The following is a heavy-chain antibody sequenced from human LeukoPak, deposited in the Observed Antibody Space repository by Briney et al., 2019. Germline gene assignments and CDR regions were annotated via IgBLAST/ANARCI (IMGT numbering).Heavy chain of an antibody. CDR1: GGSISSYY. V-gene: IGHV4-59*12. Sequence: PSETLSLTCTVSGGSISSYYWSWIRQPPGKGLEWIGYIYYSGSTNYNPSLKSRVTMSVDTSKNQFSLKLSSVTAADTAVYYCARVSGGGAARHYYYYYYGMDVWGQGTTVTVSS. CDR3: ARVSGGGAARHYYYYYYGMDV. D-gene: IGHD1-26*01. CDR2: IYYSGST. J-gene: IGHJ6*02.